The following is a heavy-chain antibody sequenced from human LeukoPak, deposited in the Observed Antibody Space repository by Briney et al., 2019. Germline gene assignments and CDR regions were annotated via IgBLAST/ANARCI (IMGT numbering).Heavy chain of an antibody. Sequence: GASVKVSCKASGYTFTGYYMHWVRQAPGQGLEWMGWINPNSGGTNYAQKFQGRVTMTRNTSISTAYMELSSLRSEDTAVYYCARGRYSYGRSWFDPWGQGTLVTVSS. D-gene: IGHD5-18*01. J-gene: IGHJ5*02. V-gene: IGHV1-2*02. CDR2: INPNSGGT. CDR1: GYTFTGYY. CDR3: ARGRYSYGRSWFDP.